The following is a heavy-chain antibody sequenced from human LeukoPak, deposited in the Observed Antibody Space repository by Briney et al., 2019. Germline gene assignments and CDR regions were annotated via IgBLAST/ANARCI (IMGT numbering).Heavy chain of an antibody. J-gene: IGHJ6*02. Sequence: GASVKVSCKASGYGFTSYGISWVRQAPGQGLEWMGWISAYNGNTNYAQKLQGRVTMTTDTPTSTAYMELRSLRSDGTAVYYCARQGGVTMLRGVIKDITMDVWGQGTTVTVSS. D-gene: IGHD3-10*01. CDR1: GYGFTSYG. CDR2: ISAYNGNT. CDR3: ARQGGVTMLRGVIKDITMDV. V-gene: IGHV1-18*01.